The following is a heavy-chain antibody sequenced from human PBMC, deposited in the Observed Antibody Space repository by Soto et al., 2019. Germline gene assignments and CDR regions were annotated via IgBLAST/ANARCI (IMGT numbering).Heavy chain of an antibody. Sequence: QVQLQESGPGLVKPSQTLSLTCTVSGGSIRSGGYYWSWIRPHPGKGLEWIGYIYYSGSTYYNPSLKSRVTISVDTSKTQFSLKLSSVTAADTAVYYCAREGGIVGATAADYWGQGTLFTFPS. J-gene: IGHJ4*02. CDR3: AREGGIVGATAADY. CDR2: IYYSGST. V-gene: IGHV4-31*03. D-gene: IGHD1-26*01. CDR1: GGSIRSGGYY.